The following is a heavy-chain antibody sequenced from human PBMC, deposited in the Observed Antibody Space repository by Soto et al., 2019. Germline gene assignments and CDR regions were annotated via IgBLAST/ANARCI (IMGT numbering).Heavy chain of an antibody. CDR1: GFTFSSYA. Sequence: QVQLVESGGGVVQPGRSPRLSCAASGFTFSSYAMHWVRQAPGKGLEWVAVISYDGSNKYYADSVKGRFTISRDNSKNTLYLQMNSLRAEDTAVYYCARGGGSSSFDYYYYGMDVWGQGTTVTVSS. CDR3: ARGGGSSSFDYYYYGMDV. J-gene: IGHJ6*02. V-gene: IGHV3-30-3*01. CDR2: ISYDGSNK. D-gene: IGHD6-6*01.